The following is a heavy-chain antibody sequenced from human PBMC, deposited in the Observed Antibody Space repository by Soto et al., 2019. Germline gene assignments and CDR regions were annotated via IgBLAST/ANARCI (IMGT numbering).Heavy chain of an antibody. D-gene: IGHD1-1*01. CDR1: GYTFTSYD. Sequence: QVQLVQSGAEVKKAGASVKVSCKASGYTFTSYDINWVRQATGQGREWMGWMNPNSRNTGYAQKFKGRVNMTRNTSITTAYMELSSLRYEDTAVYYGARERSGTADYWGQGTLVTVSS. J-gene: IGHJ4*02. CDR3: ARERSGTADY. CDR2: MNPNSRNT. V-gene: IGHV1-8*01.